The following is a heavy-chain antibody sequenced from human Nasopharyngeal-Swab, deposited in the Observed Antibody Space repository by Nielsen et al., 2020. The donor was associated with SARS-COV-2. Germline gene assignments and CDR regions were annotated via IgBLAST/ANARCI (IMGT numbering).Heavy chain of an antibody. D-gene: IGHD2-2*01. V-gene: IGHV4-31*03. CDR1: SGSISSGGYY. Sequence: SETLSLTCTVSSGSISSGGYYWSWIRQHPGKGLEWIGYIYYSGSTYYNPSLKSRVTISVDTSKNQFSLKLSSVTAADTAVYYCAREQSLPSLYCSSTSCAYNWFDPWGQGTLVTVSS. J-gene: IGHJ5*02. CDR2: IYYSGST. CDR3: AREQSLPSLYCSSTSCAYNWFDP.